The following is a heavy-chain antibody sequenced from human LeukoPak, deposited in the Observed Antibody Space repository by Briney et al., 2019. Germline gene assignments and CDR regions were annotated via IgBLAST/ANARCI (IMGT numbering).Heavy chain of an antibody. Sequence: GRSLRLSCAASGFTFSSYGMHWVRQAPGKGLEWVAVISYDGGNKYYADSVKGRFTISRDNSKNTLYLQMNSLRAEDTAVYYCAKEAGYYYMDVWGKGTTVTVSS. CDR1: GFTFSSYG. CDR2: ISYDGGNK. D-gene: IGHD3-10*01. CDR3: AKEAGYYYMDV. J-gene: IGHJ6*03. V-gene: IGHV3-30*18.